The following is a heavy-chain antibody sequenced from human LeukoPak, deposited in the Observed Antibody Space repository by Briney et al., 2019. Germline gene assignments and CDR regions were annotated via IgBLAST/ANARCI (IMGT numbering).Heavy chain of an antibody. CDR2: ISSSGSTI. Sequence: GGSLRLACAASGFTFSDYYMSWIRQAPGKGLEWVSYISSSGSTIHYADSVKGRFTISRDSAKKSLFLQMNSLRAEETAVYYCARVGSSGYPIDYWGQGTLVTVSS. V-gene: IGHV3-11*01. CDR3: ARVGSSGYPIDY. D-gene: IGHD3-22*01. CDR1: GFTFSDYY. J-gene: IGHJ4*02.